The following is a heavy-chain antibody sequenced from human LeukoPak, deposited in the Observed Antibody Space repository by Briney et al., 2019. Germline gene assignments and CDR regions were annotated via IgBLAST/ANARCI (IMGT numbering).Heavy chain of an antibody. CDR3: ARESGAFSPFGF. V-gene: IGHV4-4*02. Sequence: SGTLSLTCAVSGGSILSTNWWSWVRQPPGRGLEWVGEVHLSGASNYNPSLKSRVNMSIDKSRNQLSLELTSVTAADTAIYYCARESGAFSPFGFWGQGTLVTVSS. J-gene: IGHJ4*02. CDR2: VHLSGAS. D-gene: IGHD1-26*01. CDR1: GGSILSTNW.